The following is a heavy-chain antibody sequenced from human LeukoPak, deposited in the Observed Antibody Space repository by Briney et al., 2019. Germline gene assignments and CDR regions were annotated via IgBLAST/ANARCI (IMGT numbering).Heavy chain of an antibody. CDR3: ARPHSYSSSSHQPGDYYYMDV. V-gene: IGHV4-34*01. D-gene: IGHD6-6*01. Sequence: PSETLSLTCAVYGGSFSGYYWSWIRQPPGKGLEWIGEINHSGSTNYNPSLKSRVTISVDTSKNQFSLKLSSVTAADTAVYYRARPHSYSSSSHQPGDYYYMDVWGKGTTVTVSS. CDR1: GGSFSGYY. CDR2: INHSGST. J-gene: IGHJ6*03.